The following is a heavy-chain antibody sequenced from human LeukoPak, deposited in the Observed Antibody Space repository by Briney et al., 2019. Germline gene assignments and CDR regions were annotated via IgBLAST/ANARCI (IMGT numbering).Heavy chain of an antibody. D-gene: IGHD3-22*01. V-gene: IGHV1-18*01. J-gene: IGHJ3*02. CDR1: GYTFTSYG. CDR3: ARTTSYFDSSGYYPI. CDR2: ISVYNGNT. Sequence: ASVKVSCKASGYTFTSYGISWVRQAPGQGLEWMGWISVYNGNTNYAQIRQGRVTMTTDTSTSTDYMELRSLRSGDTAVYYCARTTSYFDSSGYYPIWGQGTMVTVSS.